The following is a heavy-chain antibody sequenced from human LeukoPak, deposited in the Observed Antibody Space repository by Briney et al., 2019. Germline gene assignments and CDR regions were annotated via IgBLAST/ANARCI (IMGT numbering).Heavy chain of an antibody. V-gene: IGHV4-4*07. D-gene: IGHD6-19*01. CDR1: GGSISSHY. Sequence: SETLSLTCTVSGGSISSHYWSWIRQPAGKGLEWIGRIYTSGSTNYNPSLKSRVTISVDTSKNQFSLKLSSVTAADTAVYYCARARSGWNERYYFDYWGQGTLVTVSS. CDR3: ARARSGWNERYYFDY. CDR2: IYTSGST. J-gene: IGHJ4*02.